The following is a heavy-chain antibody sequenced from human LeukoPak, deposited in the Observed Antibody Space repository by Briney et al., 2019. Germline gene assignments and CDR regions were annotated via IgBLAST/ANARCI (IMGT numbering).Heavy chain of an antibody. V-gene: IGHV4-39*07. CDR1: GGSISSSSYY. D-gene: IGHD4-17*01. Sequence: SETLSLTCTVSGGSISSSSYYWGWIRQPPGKGLEWIGNIYYSGSTYYNPSLKGRVTISVDTSKNQFSLKLSSVTAADTAVYYCARGYGDYGYWGQGTLVTVSS. CDR3: ARGYGDYGY. J-gene: IGHJ4*02. CDR2: IYYSGST.